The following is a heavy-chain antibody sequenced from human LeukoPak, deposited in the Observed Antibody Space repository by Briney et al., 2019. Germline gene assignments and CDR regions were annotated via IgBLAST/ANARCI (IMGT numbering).Heavy chain of an antibody. CDR2: MNQDGGEK. J-gene: IGHJ4*02. Sequence: PGGSLRLSCAASGFTFSSYWMSWVRQAPGKGLEWVANMNQDGGEKYYVDSVKGRFTISRDNVKKSLYLQMNSLRAEDTAVYYCARDVAAAGRKDYWGQGTLVTVSS. D-gene: IGHD6-13*01. V-gene: IGHV3-7*01. CDR3: ARDVAAAGRKDY. CDR1: GFTFSSYW.